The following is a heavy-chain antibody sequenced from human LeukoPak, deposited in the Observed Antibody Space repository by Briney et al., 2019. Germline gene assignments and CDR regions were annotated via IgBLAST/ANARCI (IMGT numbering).Heavy chain of an antibody. D-gene: IGHD3-3*01. V-gene: IGHV3-48*01. J-gene: IGHJ6*03. CDR1: GFTFSSYS. CDR2: ISSSSSTI. Sequence: GGSLRLSCAASGFTFSSYSMNWVRQAPGKGLEWVSYISSSSSTIYYADSVKGRFTISRDNAKNSLYLQMNSLRAEDTAVYYCARDRPGDEDDSWNMDVWGKGTTVTVSS. CDR3: ARDRPGDEDDSWNMDV.